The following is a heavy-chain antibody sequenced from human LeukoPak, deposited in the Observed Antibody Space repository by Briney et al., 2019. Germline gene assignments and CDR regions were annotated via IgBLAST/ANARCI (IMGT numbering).Heavy chain of an antibody. Sequence: GGSLRLSCAASGFTVSSNYTSWVRQAPGKGLEWVSAIYSDGTTYYADSVKGRFTISRDNSKNTLYLQMNSLRAEDTAVYYCARDSPYSDYLIGGAFNIWGQGTMVTVSS. CDR2: IYSDGTT. J-gene: IGHJ3*02. D-gene: IGHD4-11*01. CDR1: GFTVSSNY. V-gene: IGHV3-53*01. CDR3: ARDSPYSDYLIGGAFNI.